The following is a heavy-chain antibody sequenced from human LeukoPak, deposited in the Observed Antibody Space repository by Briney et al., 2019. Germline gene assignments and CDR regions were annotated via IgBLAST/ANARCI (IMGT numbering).Heavy chain of an antibody. D-gene: IGHD2-15*01. CDR1: GGTFSSYA. CDR2: IIPIFGTA. J-gene: IGHJ6*02. CDR3: AREKCGGSCYYYYYGMDV. Sequence: SVKVSCKASGGTFSSYAISWVRQAPGQGLEWMGGIIPIFGTANYAQKFQGRVAITADESTSTAYMELSSLRSEDTAVYYCAREKCGGSCYYYYYGMDVWGQGTTVTVSS. V-gene: IGHV1-69*13.